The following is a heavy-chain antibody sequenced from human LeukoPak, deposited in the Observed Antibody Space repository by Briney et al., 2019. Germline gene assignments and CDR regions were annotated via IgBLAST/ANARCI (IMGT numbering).Heavy chain of an antibody. D-gene: IGHD6-19*01. CDR2: IRYDGSNK. CDR1: GFTFSSYG. Sequence: GGSLRLSCAASGFTFSSYGMHWVRQAPGKGLEWVAFIRYDGSNKYYADSVKGRFTISRDNSKNTLYLQMNSLRAEDTAVYYCARDYLDSSGWGYFQHWGQGTLVTVSS. J-gene: IGHJ1*01. V-gene: IGHV3-30*02. CDR3: ARDYLDSSGWGYFQH.